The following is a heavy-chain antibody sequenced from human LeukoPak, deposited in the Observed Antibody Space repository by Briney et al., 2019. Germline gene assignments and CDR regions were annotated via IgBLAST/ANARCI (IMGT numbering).Heavy chain of an antibody. Sequence: SVKVSRKASGGTFSSYAISWVRQAPGQGLEWMGGIIPIFGTANYAQKFQGRVTITADESTSTAYMELSSLKSDDTAVYYCVTGYYCSSTSCPLDYWGQGTLVTVSS. J-gene: IGHJ4*02. D-gene: IGHD2-2*01. CDR3: VTGYYCSSTSCPLDY. CDR2: IIPIFGTA. CDR1: GGTFSSYA. V-gene: IGHV1-69*13.